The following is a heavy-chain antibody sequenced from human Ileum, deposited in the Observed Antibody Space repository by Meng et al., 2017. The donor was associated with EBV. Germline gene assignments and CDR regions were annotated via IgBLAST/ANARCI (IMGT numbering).Heavy chain of an antibody. CDR3: ARPIAAAGWFDP. Sequence: QLARSGSGSGLVKPSETLSLTCDLSGGSISSGGYAWSWIRQPPGKGLEWIGYIFHSGRTYYNPSLKSRVTISVDTSKNQFSLKLSSVTAADTAVYYCARPIAAAGWFDPWGQGTLVTVSS. J-gene: IGHJ5*02. V-gene: IGHV4-30-2*03. D-gene: IGHD6-13*01. CDR2: IFHSGRT. CDR1: GGSISSGGYA.